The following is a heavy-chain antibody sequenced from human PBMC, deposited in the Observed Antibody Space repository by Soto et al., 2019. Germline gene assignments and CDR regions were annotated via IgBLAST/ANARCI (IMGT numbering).Heavy chain of an antibody. Sequence: GGSLRLSCAASGFTFSSYWMHWVRQAPGKGLVWVSRINSDGSSTSYADSVKGRFTISRDNAKNTLYLQMNSLRAEDTAVYYCARDLDCSGGSCYGYYYMDVWGKGTTVTVSS. J-gene: IGHJ6*03. CDR3: ARDLDCSGGSCYGYYYMDV. CDR1: GFTFSSYW. D-gene: IGHD2-15*01. CDR2: INSDGSST. V-gene: IGHV3-74*01.